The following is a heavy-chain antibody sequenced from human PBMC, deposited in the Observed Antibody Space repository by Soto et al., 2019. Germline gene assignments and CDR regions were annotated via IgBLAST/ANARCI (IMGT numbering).Heavy chain of an antibody. J-gene: IGHJ5*02. CDR1: GFTFSSYA. V-gene: IGHV3-23*01. D-gene: IGHD3-10*01. CDR2: ISGSGGST. CDR3: AKAPFGGFDP. Sequence: PGGSLRLSCAASGFTFSSYAMSWVRQAPGKGLEWVSAISGSGGSTYYADSVKGRFTISGDDSKNTLYLQMNSLRAEDTAVYYCAKAPFGGFDPWGQGTLVTVSS.